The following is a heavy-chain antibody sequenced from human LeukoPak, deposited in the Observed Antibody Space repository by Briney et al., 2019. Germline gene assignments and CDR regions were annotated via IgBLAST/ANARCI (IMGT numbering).Heavy chain of an antibody. CDR2: IQYDGTNK. J-gene: IGHJ4*02. Sequence: GRSLRLSCAASGFTFSNYAMHGVRQAPAKGLEWVAVIQYDGTNKYYADSVKGRFTISRDNSKSTVYLQVNNLRGEDTAVYYCVKEGYSYGDDFWGQGTLVIVSS. V-gene: IGHV3-33*05. CDR3: VKEGYSYGDDF. CDR1: GFTFSNYA. D-gene: IGHD5-18*01.